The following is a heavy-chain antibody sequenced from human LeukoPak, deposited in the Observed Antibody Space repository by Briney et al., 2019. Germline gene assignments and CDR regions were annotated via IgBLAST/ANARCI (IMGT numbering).Heavy chain of an antibody. J-gene: IGHJ3*02. CDR3: ARRQYYDILTGFSPPYDAFDI. V-gene: IGHV4-61*02. CDR1: GGSISSGSYY. CDR2: IYTSGST. D-gene: IGHD3-9*01. Sequence: SQTLSLTCTVSGGSISSGSYYWSWIRQPAGKGLEWIGRIYTSGSTNYNPSLKSRVTISVDTSKNQFSLKLSSVTAADTAVYYCARRQYYDILTGFSPPYDAFDIWGQGTMVTVSS.